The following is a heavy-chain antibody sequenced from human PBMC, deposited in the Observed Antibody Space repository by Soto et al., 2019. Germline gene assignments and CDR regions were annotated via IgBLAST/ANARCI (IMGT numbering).Heavy chain of an antibody. CDR1: GFTFSSYA. CDR3: ANLARLLWFGELLSPTDY. V-gene: IGHV3-23*01. J-gene: IGHJ4*02. D-gene: IGHD3-10*01. Sequence: GGSLRLSCAASGFTFSSYAMSWVRQAPGKGLEWVSAISGSGGSTYYADSVKGRFTISRDNSKNTLYLQMNSLRAEDTAVYYCANLARLLWFGELLSPTDYWGQGTLVTVSS. CDR2: ISGSGGST.